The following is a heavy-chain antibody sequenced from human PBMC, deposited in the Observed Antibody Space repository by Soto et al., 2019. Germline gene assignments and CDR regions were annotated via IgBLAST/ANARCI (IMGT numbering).Heavy chain of an antibody. V-gene: IGHV3-30*18. Sequence: GGSLRLSCAASGFTFSSYGMHWVRQAPGKGLEWVAVISYDGSNKYYADSVKGRFTISRDNSKNTLYLQMNSLRAEDTAMYYCAKDGITMVRGVNWFDPWGQGTLVTVSS. CDR3: AKDGITMVRGVNWFDP. J-gene: IGHJ5*02. D-gene: IGHD3-10*01. CDR1: GFTFSSYG. CDR2: ISYDGSNK.